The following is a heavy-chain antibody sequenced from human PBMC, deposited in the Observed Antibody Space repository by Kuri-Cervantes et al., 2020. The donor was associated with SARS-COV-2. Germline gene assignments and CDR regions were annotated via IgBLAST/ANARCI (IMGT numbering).Heavy chain of an antibody. V-gene: IGHV4-34*01. CDR2: INHSGST. CDR1: GGSFSGYY. J-gene: IGHJ6*02. Sequence: SETLSVTCAVYGGSFSGYYWSWIRQPPGKGLEWIGEINHSGSTNYNPSLKSRVTISVDTSKNQFSLKLSSVTAADTAVYYCARGVGAAVAGTLITIYYYYGMDVWGQGTTVTVSS. D-gene: IGHD6-19*01. CDR3: ARGVGAAVAGTLITIYYYYGMDV.